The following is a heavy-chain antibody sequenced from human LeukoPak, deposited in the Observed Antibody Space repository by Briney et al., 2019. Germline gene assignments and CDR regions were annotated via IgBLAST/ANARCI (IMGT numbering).Heavy chain of an antibody. J-gene: IGHJ4*02. CDR1: GGSISSYY. D-gene: IGHD5/OR15-5a*01. Sequence: PSETLSLTCTVSGGSISSYYWSWIRQPPGKGLEWIGSIYYSGSTYYNPSLKSRVTISVDTSQNQFSLTLSSVTAADTAVYYCAKGNPFYDYWGQGTLVTVSS. CDR2: IYYSGST. V-gene: IGHV4-59*12. CDR3: AKGNPFYDY.